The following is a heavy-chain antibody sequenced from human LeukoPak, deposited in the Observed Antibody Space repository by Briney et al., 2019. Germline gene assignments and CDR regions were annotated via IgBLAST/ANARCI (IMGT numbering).Heavy chain of an antibody. J-gene: IGHJ6*03. CDR3: AKDMTVTKGYYYYMDV. D-gene: IGHD4-17*01. CDR1: GFTFSSYG. CDR2: IRYDGSNK. Sequence: QSGGSLRLSCAASGFTFSSYGMHWVRQAPGKGLEWVAFIRYDGSNKYYADSVKGRFTISRDNSKNTLYLQVNSLRAEDTAEYYRAKDMTVTKGYYYYMDVWGKGTTVTVSS. V-gene: IGHV3-30*02.